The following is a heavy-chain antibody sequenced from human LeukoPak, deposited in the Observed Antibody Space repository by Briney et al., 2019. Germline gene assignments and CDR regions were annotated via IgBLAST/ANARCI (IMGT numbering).Heavy chain of an antibody. V-gene: IGHV3-30-3*01. CDR1: GFTFSSYA. CDR3: ARDPYYYDSSGVFDY. D-gene: IGHD3-22*01. J-gene: IGHJ4*02. Sequence: GGSLRLSCAASGFTFSSYAMHWVRQAPGKGLEWVAVISYDGSNKYYADSVKGRFTISRDNSKNTLYLQVNSLRAEDTAVYYCARDPYYYDSSGVFDYWGQGTLVTVSS. CDR2: ISYDGSNK.